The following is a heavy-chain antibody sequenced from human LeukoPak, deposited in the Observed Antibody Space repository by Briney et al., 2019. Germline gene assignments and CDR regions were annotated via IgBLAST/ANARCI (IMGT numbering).Heavy chain of an antibody. CDR1: GGTFSSYA. J-gene: IGHJ5*02. CDR3: ARAQTPRDIVVVPAAIGEEDWFDP. D-gene: IGHD2-2*02. Sequence: GASVKVSCKASGGTFSSYAISWVRQAPGQGLEWMGGIIPIFGTANYAQKFQGRVTITADESTSTAYMELSSLRSEDTAVYYCARAQTPRDIVVVPAAIGEEDWFDPWGQGTLVTVSS. CDR2: IIPIFGTA. V-gene: IGHV1-69*13.